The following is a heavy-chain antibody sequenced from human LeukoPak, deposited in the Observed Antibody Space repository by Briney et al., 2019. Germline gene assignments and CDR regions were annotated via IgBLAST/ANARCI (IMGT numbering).Heavy chain of an antibody. Sequence: SGGSLRLSCAASGFTFSNVWMGWFRQAPGKGLEWVANMKQDGREKYYLDSVKGRFTISRDNAKNSLYLQMNSLRVEDTAVYFCARGAGVFDYWGQGTLVTVSS. CDR1: GFTFSNVW. D-gene: IGHD3-10*01. V-gene: IGHV3-7*01. CDR3: ARGAGVFDY. J-gene: IGHJ4*02. CDR2: MKQDGREK.